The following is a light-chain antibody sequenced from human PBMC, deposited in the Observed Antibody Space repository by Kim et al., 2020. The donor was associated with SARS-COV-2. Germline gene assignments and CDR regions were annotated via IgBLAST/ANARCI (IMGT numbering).Light chain of an antibody. J-gene: IGLJ2*01. V-gene: IGLV2-14*03. Sequence: PAPSFTISFTGTRTDVGGYTSVSLYQHHPANAPQLMIYDVSTRPSGVSNRFSGSKSGNTASLTISGLQAEDEADYYCSSYTRSSPVFGGGTQLTVL. CDR3: SSYTRSSPV. CDR1: RTDVGGYTS. CDR2: DVS.